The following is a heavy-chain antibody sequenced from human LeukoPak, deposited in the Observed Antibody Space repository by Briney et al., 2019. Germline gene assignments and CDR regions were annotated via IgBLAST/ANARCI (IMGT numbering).Heavy chain of an antibody. V-gene: IGHV3-7*04. D-gene: IGHD1-26*01. CDR1: GFTFSNYW. CDR3: AKDSGTYAFDY. Sequence: PGGSLRLSCAAPGFTFSNYWMTWVRQAPGKGLEWVAKIKQDGSEIYYVDSVTGRFTISRDNAKNPVFLQMNSLRAEDTAVYYCAKDSGTYAFDYWGQGTLVTVSS. J-gene: IGHJ4*02. CDR2: IKQDGSEI.